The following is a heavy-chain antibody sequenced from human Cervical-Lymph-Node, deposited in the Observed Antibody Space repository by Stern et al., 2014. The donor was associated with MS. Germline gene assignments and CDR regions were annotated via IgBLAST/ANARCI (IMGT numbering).Heavy chain of an antibody. CDR3: ATPSTVTVGGMDV. V-gene: IGHV1-69*01. CDR2: IIPIFGTP. CDR1: GGTFSSQA. J-gene: IGHJ6*02. Sequence: VQLVESGAEVKKPGSSVKVSCKASGGTFSSQAINWVRQAPGQGLEWVGGIIPIFGTPNYAQKVQDRVTITADESTSTAYMGLSSLRSEDTAVYYCATPSTVTVGGMDVWGQGTTVTVSS. D-gene: IGHD4-17*01.